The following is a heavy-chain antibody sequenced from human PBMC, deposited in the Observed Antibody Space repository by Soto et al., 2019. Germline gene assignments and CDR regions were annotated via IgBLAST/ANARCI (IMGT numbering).Heavy chain of an antibody. J-gene: IGHJ5*02. D-gene: IGHD2-2*01. V-gene: IGHV4-61*01. CDR1: GGSVSSGSYY. CDR3: ARAAAQLLQDRFWFDP. Sequence: SETLSLTCTVSGGSVSSGSYYWSWIRQPPGKGLEWIGYIYYSGSTNYNPSLKSRVTISVDTSKNQFSLKLSSVTAADTAVYYCARAAAQLLQDRFWFDPWGQGTLVTVPQ. CDR2: IYYSGST.